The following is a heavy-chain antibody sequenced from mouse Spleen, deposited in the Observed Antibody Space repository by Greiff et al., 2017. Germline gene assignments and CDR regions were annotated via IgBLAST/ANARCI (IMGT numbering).Heavy chain of an antibody. Sequence: EVQLVESGGGLVKPGGSLKLSCAATGFTFSDDGMHWVRKAPGKRLEWIGYISSGSSTIYNADTMKGRFTISRDNDKNTLFLQMTSLRSEDTAMYYCARDDGYYWGQGTTLTVSS. D-gene: IGHD2-3*01. V-gene: IGHV5-17*01. CDR1: GFTFSDDG. CDR2: ISSGSSTI. CDR3: ARDDGYY. J-gene: IGHJ2*01.